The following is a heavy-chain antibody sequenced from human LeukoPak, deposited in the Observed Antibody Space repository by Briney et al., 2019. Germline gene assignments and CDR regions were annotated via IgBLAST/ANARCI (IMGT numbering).Heavy chain of an antibody. CDR1: GFTFSTYA. CDR2: ISGSGDGT. CDR3: ARMILLLGDVLTVPPRGFDY. J-gene: IGHJ4*02. V-gene: IGHV3-23*01. Sequence: GGSLRLSCAASGFTFSTYAMNWVRQAPGKGLEWVSGISGSGDGTYYADSVKGRLTISRDNSKNTLYLQVNSLRSDDTAVYYCARMILLLGDVLTVPPRGFDYWGQGTLVTVSS. D-gene: IGHD3-9*01.